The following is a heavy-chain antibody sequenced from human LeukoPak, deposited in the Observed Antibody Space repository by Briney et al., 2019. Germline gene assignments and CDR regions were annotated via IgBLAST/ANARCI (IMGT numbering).Heavy chain of an antibody. CDR1: GYTFTSYY. CDR2: INPSGGST. J-gene: IGHJ4*02. Sequence: GASVKVSCTASGYTFTSYYMHWVRQAPGQGLEWMGIINPSGGSTSYAQKFQGRVTMTRDTSTSTVYMELSSLRSEDTGVYYCARESHGSANYYGSGSYYNFAYWGQGTLVTVSS. D-gene: IGHD3-10*01. CDR3: ARESHGSANYYGSGSYYNFAY. V-gene: IGHV1-46*01.